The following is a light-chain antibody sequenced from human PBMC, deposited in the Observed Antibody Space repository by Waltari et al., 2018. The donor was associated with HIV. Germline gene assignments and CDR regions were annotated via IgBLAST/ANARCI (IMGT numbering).Light chain of an antibody. CDR3: QLLYSSSDAYV. CDR1: NIGSKS. V-gene: IGLV3-21*04. CDR2: YDS. Sequence: SYVLAQPPSVSVAPGKTARITCGGPNIGSKSAHWYQQRPGQAPVVVIYYDSHRPSGFRERFSGSNSGNTATLTVSRVEAGDDADYYCQLLYSSSDAYVFGTGTKVTVL. J-gene: IGLJ1*01.